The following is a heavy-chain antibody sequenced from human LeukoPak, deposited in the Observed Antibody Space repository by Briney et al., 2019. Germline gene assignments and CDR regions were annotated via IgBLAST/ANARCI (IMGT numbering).Heavy chain of an antibody. Sequence: PGGSLRLSCAASGFTFDDYAMHWVRQAPGKGLEWVSGVSWNSGSIGYADFVKGRFTISRDNAKNSLYLQMNSLRAEDTALYYCAKGPAGNYGSGSYPDYWGQGTLVTVSS. CDR3: AKGPAGNYGSGSYPDY. D-gene: IGHD3-10*01. V-gene: IGHV3-9*01. CDR2: VSWNSGSI. CDR1: GFTFDDYA. J-gene: IGHJ4*02.